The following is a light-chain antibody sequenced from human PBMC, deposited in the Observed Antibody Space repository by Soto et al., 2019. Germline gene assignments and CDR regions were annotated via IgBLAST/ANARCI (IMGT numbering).Light chain of an antibody. CDR1: QSVSSY. Sequence: EIVLTQSPATLSLSPGERATLSCRASQSVSSYLAWYQQKPGQAPRLLIYDASNRATGIPARFSGSGSGTDFTLTISSLEPEDFAVYHCQQRSNWPPGELTFGGGTKVEIK. CDR3: QQRSNWPPGELT. CDR2: DAS. J-gene: IGKJ4*01. V-gene: IGKV3-11*01.